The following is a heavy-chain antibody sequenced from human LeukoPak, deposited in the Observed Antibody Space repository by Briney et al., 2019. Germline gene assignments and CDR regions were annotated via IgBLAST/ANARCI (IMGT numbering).Heavy chain of an antibody. Sequence: GGALRLSCVAPVFSFSRDRMSWVRQALGKGLERVANIKQEGNEKYYVDSVRGGLTISRDNAKNSVYLQMNSLRAEDTAVYYCARGDLGQGTVVTVSS. V-gene: IGHV3-7*01. CDR2: IKQEGNEK. CDR3: ARGD. J-gene: IGHJ4*02. CDR1: VFSFSRDR.